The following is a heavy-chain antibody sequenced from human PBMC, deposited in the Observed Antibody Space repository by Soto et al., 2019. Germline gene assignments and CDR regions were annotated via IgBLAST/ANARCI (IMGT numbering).Heavy chain of an antibody. J-gene: IGHJ4*02. Sequence: EVQLLDSGGGLVQPGGSLRLSCAASGFTFSNYAMNWVRQAPGKGLEWVLGISGGGDSTYYADSVKGRFTISRDNSKNTLFLQMNSLRAADTAVYYCAKERLARGFASWGQGTRVTVSS. CDR2: ISGGGDST. V-gene: IGHV3-23*01. CDR3: AKERLARGFAS. CDR1: GFTFSNYA.